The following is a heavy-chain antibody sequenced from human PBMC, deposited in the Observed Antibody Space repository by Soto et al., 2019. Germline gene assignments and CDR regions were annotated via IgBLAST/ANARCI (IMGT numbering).Heavy chain of an antibody. V-gene: IGHV4-39*01. CDR1: GGSISSSSYY. Sequence: SETLSLTCIVSGGSISSSSYYWGWIRQPPGKGLEWIGSIYYSGSTYYNPSLKSRVTISVDTSKNQFSLKLSSVTAADTAVYYCASIYYYDSRGSMLFWVQGTLVTVSS. CDR2: IYYSGST. CDR3: ASIYYYDSRGSMLF. D-gene: IGHD3-22*01. J-gene: IGHJ4*02.